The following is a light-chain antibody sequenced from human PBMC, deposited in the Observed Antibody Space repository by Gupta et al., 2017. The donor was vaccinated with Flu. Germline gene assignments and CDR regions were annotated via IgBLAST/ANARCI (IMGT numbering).Light chain of an antibody. Sequence: ATISCTGSSSDVGGYSFVSWYQKHSGKAPNLMIYDVSKRPSGVPVRFSGSRSGNTASLTVSGLQAEDEADYYCSSYAGTNNLVFGGGTRLTVL. CDR3: SSYAGTNNLV. V-gene: IGLV2-8*01. CDR2: DVS. J-gene: IGLJ2*01. CDR1: SSDVGGYSF.